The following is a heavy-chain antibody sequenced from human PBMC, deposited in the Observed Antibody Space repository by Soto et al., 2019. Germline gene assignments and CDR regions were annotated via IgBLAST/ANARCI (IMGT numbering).Heavy chain of an antibody. J-gene: IGHJ4*02. CDR3: AKAFGSGSYYNSE. CDR2: ISGSGAST. V-gene: IGHV3-23*01. D-gene: IGHD3-10*01. Sequence: EVQLLESGGGLVQPGGSLRLSCAASGFTFSNYAMSWVRQAPGKGLEWVSAISGSGASTYYADSVKARFTISRDNSKNTLYLQLNSLRAEDTAVYYCAKAFGSGSYYNSEWRQGTLVNVSS. CDR1: GFTFSNYA.